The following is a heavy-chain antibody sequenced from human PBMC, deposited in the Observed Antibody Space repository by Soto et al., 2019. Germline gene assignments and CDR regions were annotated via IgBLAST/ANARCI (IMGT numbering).Heavy chain of an antibody. CDR3: ARGPPSSLDPYYYYGMDV. Sequence: SVKVSCKASGGTFSSYAMSWVRQAPGQGLEWMGGIIPVFGTANYAQKFQGRITITADESTSTAYMELSSLRSEDTAVYYCARGPPSSLDPYYYYGMDVWGQGTTVTVSS. D-gene: IGHD6-13*01. V-gene: IGHV1-69*13. CDR2: IIPVFGTA. CDR1: GGTFSSYA. J-gene: IGHJ6*02.